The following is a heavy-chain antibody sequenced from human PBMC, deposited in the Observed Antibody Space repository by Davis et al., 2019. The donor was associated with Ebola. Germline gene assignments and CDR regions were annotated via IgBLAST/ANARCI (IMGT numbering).Heavy chain of an antibody. CDR3: ARDNGGSSPHYYYYYYGMDV. Sequence: AASVKVSCKASGYTFTSYGISWVRQAPGQGLEWMGWISAYNGNTNYAQKLQGRVTMTTDTSTSTAYMELRSLRSDDTAVYYCARDNGGSSPHYYYYYYGMDVWGQGTTVTVSS. CDR2: ISAYNGNT. J-gene: IGHJ6*02. D-gene: IGHD6-6*01. V-gene: IGHV1-18*01. CDR1: GYTFTSYG.